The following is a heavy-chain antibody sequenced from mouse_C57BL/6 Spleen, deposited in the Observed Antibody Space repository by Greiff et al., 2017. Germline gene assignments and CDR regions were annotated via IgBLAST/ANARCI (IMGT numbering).Heavy chain of an antibody. CDR3: ARRELRDYAMDY. CDR2: INPNNGGT. Sequence: VQLQQSGPELVKPGASVKISCKASGYTFTDYYMNWVKQSHGKSLEWIGDINPNNGGTSYNQKFKGKATLTVDKSSSTAYMELRSLTSEDSAVYYCARRELRDYAMDYWGQGTSVTVSS. V-gene: IGHV1-26*01. J-gene: IGHJ4*01. D-gene: IGHD2-12*01. CDR1: GYTFTDYY.